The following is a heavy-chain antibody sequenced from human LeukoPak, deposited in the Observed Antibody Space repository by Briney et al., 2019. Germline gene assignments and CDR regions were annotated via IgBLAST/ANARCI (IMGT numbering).Heavy chain of an antibody. D-gene: IGHD4-17*01. CDR1: GFTFSSYS. Sequence: GGSLRLSCAASGFTFSSYSMNWVRQAPGKGLEWVSYISSSSSYIYYADSVKGRFTISRDNSKNTLYLQMNSLRAEDTAVYYCARPDYGDYYYYGMDVWGQGTTVTVSS. J-gene: IGHJ6*02. CDR3: ARPDYGDYYYYGMDV. V-gene: IGHV3-21*05. CDR2: ISSSSSYI.